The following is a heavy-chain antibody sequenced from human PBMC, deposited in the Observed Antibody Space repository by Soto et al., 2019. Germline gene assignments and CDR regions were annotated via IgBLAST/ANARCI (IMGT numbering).Heavy chain of an antibody. J-gene: IGHJ4*02. CDR2: IYYSGST. CDR3: ARAYDMFYYFDY. Sequence: SETLSLTCTVSGGSISSGDYYWSWIRQPPGKGLEWIGYIYYSGSTYYNPSLKNRVTISVDTSKNQISLKLSSVTAADTAVYYCARAYDMFYYFDYWGQGTLVTVSS. D-gene: IGHD3-9*01. V-gene: IGHV4-30-4*01. CDR1: GGSISSGDYY.